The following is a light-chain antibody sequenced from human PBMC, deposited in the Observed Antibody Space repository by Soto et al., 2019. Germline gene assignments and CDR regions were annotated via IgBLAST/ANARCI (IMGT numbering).Light chain of an antibody. CDR2: GAS. V-gene: IGKV3-20*01. CDR3: QQYSSSPPEFT. Sequence: EIVLTQSPGTLSVSPGERVTLSCRASQSVNSNYLARYQQRPGQAPRLLIFGASYRATGIPDRFSGSGSGTDFTLTSSRLEPEDFAVYYCQQYSSSPPEFTFGPGTKVDSK. CDR1: QSVNSNY. J-gene: IGKJ3*01.